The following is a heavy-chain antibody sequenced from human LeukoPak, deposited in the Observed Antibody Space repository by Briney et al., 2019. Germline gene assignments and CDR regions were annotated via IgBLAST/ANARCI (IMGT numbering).Heavy chain of an antibody. CDR2: ISSSSSTI. D-gene: IGHD3-10*01. CDR3: ARAGGSGSSPRNWFDP. J-gene: IGHJ5*02. CDR1: GFTFSSYS. Sequence: QPGGSLGLSCAASGFTFSSYSMNWVRQAPGKGLEWVSYISSSSSTIYYADSVKGRFTLSRDNAKNSLYLQMNSLRAEDTAVYYCARAGGSGSSPRNWFDPWGQGTLVTVSS. V-gene: IGHV3-48*01.